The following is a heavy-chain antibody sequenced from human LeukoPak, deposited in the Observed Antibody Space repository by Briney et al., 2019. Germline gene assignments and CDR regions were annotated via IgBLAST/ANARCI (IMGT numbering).Heavy chain of an antibody. CDR3: ARDLPFEGVLEWLLEY. J-gene: IGHJ1*01. V-gene: IGHV1-18*04. CDR2: ISNFDAKT. CDR1: GYTFTSFG. D-gene: IGHD3-3*01. Sequence: ASVKVSCKASGYTFTSFGITWVRQAPGQGLEWIGWISNFDAKTNYAQKFDGRVTMTTDSSTSTAYLEFIRLKSDDTAVYYCARDLPFEGVLEWLLEYWGQGTLVTVSS.